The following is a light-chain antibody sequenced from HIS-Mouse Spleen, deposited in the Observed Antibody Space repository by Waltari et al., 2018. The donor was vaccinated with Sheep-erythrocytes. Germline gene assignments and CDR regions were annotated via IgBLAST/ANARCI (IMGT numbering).Light chain of an antibody. CDR1: SSDVGGYNY. Sequence: QSALTQPRSVSGSPGQSVTISCTGTSSDVGGYNYVSWYQQHPGKAPKLRIYDVSKRPYGVPDRFPGSKSGNTASLTISGLQAEDEADYYCCSYAGSYNHVFATGTKVTVL. V-gene: IGLV2-11*01. CDR3: CSYAGSYNHV. J-gene: IGLJ1*01. CDR2: DVS.